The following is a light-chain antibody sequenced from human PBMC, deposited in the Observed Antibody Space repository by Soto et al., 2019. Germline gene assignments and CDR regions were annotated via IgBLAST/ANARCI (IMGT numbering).Light chain of an antibody. CDR3: QQYHNWPPYT. CDR2: DAS. V-gene: IGKV3-15*01. CDR1: QSISSN. Sequence: EIVMTQSPATLSVSPGERATLSCRASQSISSNLAWFQQKPGQAPRLLIYDASTRATGAPARFSGSGSGTEFTLTISSLQSEDFVVYYCQQYHNWPPYTFGQGTKLEIK. J-gene: IGKJ2*01.